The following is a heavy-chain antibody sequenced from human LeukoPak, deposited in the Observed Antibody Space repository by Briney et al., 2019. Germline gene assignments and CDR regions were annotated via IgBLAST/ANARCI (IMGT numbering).Heavy chain of an antibody. D-gene: IGHD4-17*01. CDR3: ARGATVTNHYYYYYYYMDV. CDR2: INAGNGNT. J-gene: IGHJ6*03. CDR1: GYTFTSYA. Sequence: ASLKVSCKASGYTFTSYAMHCVRQAPGQRLEWMGWINAGNGNTKYSQEFQGRVTITRDTSASTAYMELSSLRSEDMAVYYCARGATVTNHYYYYYYYMDVWGKGTTVTVSS. V-gene: IGHV1-3*03.